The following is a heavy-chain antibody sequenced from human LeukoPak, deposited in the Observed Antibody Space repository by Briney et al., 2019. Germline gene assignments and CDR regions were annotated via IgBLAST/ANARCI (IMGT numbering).Heavy chain of an antibody. CDR1: GYSFTSNV. V-gene: IGHV1-18*01. CDR3: ARDPGVLKDGTSQFDY. Sequence: GASVKVSCKASGYSFTSNVISWVRQAPGQGLEWVGWISAYNGNTNYAQKLQGRVTMTTDTSTSTAYMELRSLRSDDTAVYYCARDPGVLKDGTSQFDYWGQGTLVTVSS. J-gene: IGHJ4*02. D-gene: IGHD7-27*01. CDR2: ISAYNGNT.